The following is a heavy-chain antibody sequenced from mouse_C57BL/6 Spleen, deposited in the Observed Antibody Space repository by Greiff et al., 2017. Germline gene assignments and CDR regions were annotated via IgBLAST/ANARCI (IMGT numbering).Heavy chain of an antibody. Sequence: EVQLQESGPGMVKPSQSLSLTCTVTGYSITSGYDWHWIRHFPGNKLEWMGYISYSGSTNYNPSLKSRISITHDTSKNHFFLKLNSVTTEDTATYYCAREDGYYLDYWGQGTTLTVAS. CDR2: ISYSGST. J-gene: IGHJ2*01. CDR3: AREDGYYLDY. V-gene: IGHV3-1*01. D-gene: IGHD2-3*01. CDR1: GYSITSGYD.